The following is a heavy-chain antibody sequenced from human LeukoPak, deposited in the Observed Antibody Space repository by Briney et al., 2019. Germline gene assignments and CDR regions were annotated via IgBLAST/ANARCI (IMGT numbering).Heavy chain of an antibody. CDR3: VRFHYYGSGTTFDY. J-gene: IGHJ4*02. CDR1: GFTFSNYA. CDR2: IRGSDGRT. Sequence: PGGSLRLSCAASGFTFSNYAMNWVRQAPGKGLEWVSSIRGSDGRTYYADSVKGRFTISRDNSKNMVFLQMSSLRAEDTAVYYCVRFHYYGSGTTFDYWGQGILVTVSS. D-gene: IGHD3-10*01. V-gene: IGHV3-23*01.